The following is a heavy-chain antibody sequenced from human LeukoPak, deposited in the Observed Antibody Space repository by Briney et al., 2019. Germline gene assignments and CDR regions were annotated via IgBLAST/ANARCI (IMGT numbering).Heavy chain of an antibody. Sequence: GGSLRLSCAASGFTFSSYGMRWVRQAPGKGLEWVSAISGSGGGTFYADSVKGRFTISRDNSKNTLYLQMNSLRAEDTAMYYCVKEEWEPWGQGTLVTVSS. CDR2: ISGSGGGT. CDR1: GFTFSSYG. J-gene: IGHJ5*02. CDR3: VKEEWEP. V-gene: IGHV3-23*01. D-gene: IGHD1-26*01.